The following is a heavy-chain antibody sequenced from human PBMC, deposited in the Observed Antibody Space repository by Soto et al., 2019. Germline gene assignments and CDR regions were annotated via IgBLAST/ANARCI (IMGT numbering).Heavy chain of an antibody. CDR1: GGSISPHY. V-gene: IGHV4-59*11. CDR2: IYQSGST. D-gene: IGHD6-19*01. CDR3: AREDSYGWSGESLDV. Sequence: PSETLSLTRTVSGGSISPHYWSWIRQPPGKGLEWIGYIYQSGSTTYNPSLKSRVTMSADTSKNQFSLTVTSVTAADTAVYYCAREDSYGWSGESLDVWGQGTTVTVSS. J-gene: IGHJ6*02.